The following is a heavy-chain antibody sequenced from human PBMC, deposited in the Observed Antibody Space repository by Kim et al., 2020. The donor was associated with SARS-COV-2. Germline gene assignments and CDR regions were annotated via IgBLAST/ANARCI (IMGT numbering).Heavy chain of an antibody. V-gene: IGHV5-10-1*01. CDR1: GYSFTSYW. CDR2: IDPSDSYT. D-gene: IGHD6-19*01. CDR3: ARQERQWLVGRWFDP. Sequence: GECLKISCKGSGYSFTSYWISWVRQMPGKGLEWMGRIDPSDSYTNYSPSFQGHVTISADKSISTAYLQWSSLKASDTAMYYCARQERQWLVGRWFDPWGQGTLVTVSS. J-gene: IGHJ5*02.